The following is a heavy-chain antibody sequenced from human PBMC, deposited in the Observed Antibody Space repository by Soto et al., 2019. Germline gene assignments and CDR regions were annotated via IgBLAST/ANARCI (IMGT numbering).Heavy chain of an antibody. CDR3: ARRYCSSTSCLYGMDV. CDR2: INHSGST. D-gene: IGHD2-2*01. Sequence: QVELHQWGAGLLKPSETLSLTCAVYGGSFSGYYWSWIRQPPGKGLEWIGEINHSGSTNYNPSLKSRVTISVDTSKNQFSLKLSSVTAADTAVYYCARRYCSSTSCLYGMDVWGQGTTVTVSS. CDR1: GGSFSGYY. J-gene: IGHJ6*02. V-gene: IGHV4-34*01.